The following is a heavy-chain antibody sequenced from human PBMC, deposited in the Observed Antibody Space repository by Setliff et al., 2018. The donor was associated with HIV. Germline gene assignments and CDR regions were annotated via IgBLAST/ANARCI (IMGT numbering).Heavy chain of an antibody. D-gene: IGHD1-26*01. J-gene: IGHJ3*02. CDR2: IHHSGST. CDR3: ARDLKSGSYSPGAFDI. Sequence: PSETLSLTCVVSGGSIRSSNWWSWVRQPPGKGLEWIGEIHHSGSTNYNLSLKSRVTISVDKSKNQFSLNLSSVTAADTAMHYCARDLKSGSYSPGAFDIWGQGTMVTVSS. V-gene: IGHV4-4*02. CDR1: GGSIRSSNW.